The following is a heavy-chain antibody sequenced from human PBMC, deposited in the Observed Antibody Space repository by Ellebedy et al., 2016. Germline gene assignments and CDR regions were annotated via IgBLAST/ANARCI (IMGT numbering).Heavy chain of an antibody. V-gene: IGHV1-18*01. CDR3: ARAEGYCSSISCYFGYWYFDY. J-gene: IGHJ4*02. CDR2: ISAYNGNT. CDR1: GYTFTSYG. Sequence: ASVKVSXXASGYTFTSYGISWVRQAPGQGLEWMGWISAYNGNTNYAQKLQGRVTMTTDTSSSTAYMELRSLTSDDTAVHYCARAEGYCSSISCYFGYWYFDYWGQGALVTVSS. D-gene: IGHD2-2*01.